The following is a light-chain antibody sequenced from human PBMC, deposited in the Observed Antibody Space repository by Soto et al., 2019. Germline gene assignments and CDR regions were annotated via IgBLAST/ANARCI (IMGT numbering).Light chain of an antibody. Sequence: QSVLTQPPSASGTPGQRVTISCSGSSSNIGSNNVNWYQQLPGTAPKLLIYSNNQRPSGVPDRFSGSKSGTSASLAISGLQSEDEADYYCASWHDSLNGRVFGGWTKLTVL. CDR3: ASWHDSLNGRV. CDR2: SNN. V-gene: IGLV1-44*01. J-gene: IGLJ2*01. CDR1: SSNIGSNN.